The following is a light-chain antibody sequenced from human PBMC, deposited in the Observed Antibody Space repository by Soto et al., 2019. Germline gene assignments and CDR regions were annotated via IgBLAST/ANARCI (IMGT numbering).Light chain of an antibody. J-gene: IGKJ5*01. V-gene: IGKV3-11*01. Sequence: EIVLTKSPVTLSLSPGERATLSCRAGQSVDNQLSWYQQKPCQAPRLLIYDASRRVTGIPARFSGSGSGTDCTLTLCSLEPEDFAVYYCQQRSGSSTFGQGTRLEIK. CDR1: QSVDNQ. CDR3: QQRSGSST. CDR2: DAS.